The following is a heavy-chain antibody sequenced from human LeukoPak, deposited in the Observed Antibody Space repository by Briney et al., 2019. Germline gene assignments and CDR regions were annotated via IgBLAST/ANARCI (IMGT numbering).Heavy chain of an antibody. V-gene: IGHV4-4*07. D-gene: IGHD1-26*01. Sequence: SETLSLTCTVSGGSVSNHYWTWIRQPAGKGLEWIGRVYTSGSTNYNPSFRSRVTMSVDTSKNQFSLKLSSVTAADTAVYYCAGRDYWGQGTLVTVSS. J-gene: IGHJ4*02. CDR1: GGSVSNHY. CDR2: VYTSGST. CDR3: AGRDY.